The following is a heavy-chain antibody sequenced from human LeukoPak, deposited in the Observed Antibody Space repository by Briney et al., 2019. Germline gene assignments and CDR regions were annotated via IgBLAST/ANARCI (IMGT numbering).Heavy chain of an antibody. Sequence: SETLSLTCTVSGGSIRSGGYYWSWIRQHPGKGLEWIGFIYYSGSIYYNPSLESRVTVSIDTSKNQFSLKLSSVTAADTAVYFCARDSRGGSYDYFDYWGQGTLVTVSS. J-gene: IGHJ4*02. CDR2: IYYSGSI. CDR3: ARDSRGGSYDYFDY. D-gene: IGHD1-26*01. V-gene: IGHV4-31*03. CDR1: GGSIRSGGYY.